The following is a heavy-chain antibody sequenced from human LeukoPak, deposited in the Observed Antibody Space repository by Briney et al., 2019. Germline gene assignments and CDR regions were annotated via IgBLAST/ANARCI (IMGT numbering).Heavy chain of an antibody. CDR3: ARARGYSYYYFDY. CDR2: INHSGST. D-gene: IGHD5-18*01. V-gene: IGHV4-34*01. CDR1: GGSFSGYY. J-gene: IGHJ4*02. Sequence: SETLSLTCAVYGGSFSGYYWSWIRQPPGKGLEWMGEINHSGSTNYNPSLKSRVTISVDTSKNKFSLKLSSVTAADTAVYYCARARGYSYYYFDYWGQGTLVTVSS.